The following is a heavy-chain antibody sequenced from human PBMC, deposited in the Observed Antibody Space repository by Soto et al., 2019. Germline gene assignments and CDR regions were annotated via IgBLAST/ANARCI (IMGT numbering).Heavy chain of an antibody. CDR1: GFSFITYA. CDR3: AKLSAEDAFDF. CDR2: ISAGGTNT. J-gene: IGHJ3*01. Sequence: PGGSLRLSCAASGFSFITYAMSWVRQAPGKGVYWVSFISAGGTNTYYADSVRGRFTISRDNSKNTLYPQMNSLRAEDTAVYYCAKLSAEDAFDFCGQRTMVTVSS. V-gene: IGHV3-23*01.